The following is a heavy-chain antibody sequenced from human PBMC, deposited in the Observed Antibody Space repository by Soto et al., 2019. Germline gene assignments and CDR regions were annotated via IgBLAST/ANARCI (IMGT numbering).Heavy chain of an antibody. J-gene: IGHJ4*02. Sequence: VQLVESGGGVGQPGRSLRLSCAASGFTFSSYGMHWVRQAPGKGLEWVAVIWYDGSKIYYADSVKVRFTISRDNSKNTLYLQMNSLRVEDTAVYYCARMYYDVLTGFSQSEIDYWGQGTLVTVSS. CDR2: IWYDGSKI. D-gene: IGHD3-9*01. V-gene: IGHV3-33*01. CDR1: GFTFSSYG. CDR3: ARMYYDVLTGFSQSEIDY.